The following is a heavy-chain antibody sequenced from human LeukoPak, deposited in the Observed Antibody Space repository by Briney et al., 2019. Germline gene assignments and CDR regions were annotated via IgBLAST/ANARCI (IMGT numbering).Heavy chain of an antibody. V-gene: IGHV3-23*01. Sequence: GGSLRLSCAASGFTFSSYAMSWVRQAPGKGLEWVSAISGSSGSTYYADSVKGRFTISGDNSKNTLYLQMNSLRAEDTAVYYCAKDLMVVTPGPLSWGQGTLVTVSS. CDR1: GFTFSSYA. D-gene: IGHD4-23*01. CDR2: ISGSSGST. CDR3: AKDLMVVTPGPLS. J-gene: IGHJ5*02.